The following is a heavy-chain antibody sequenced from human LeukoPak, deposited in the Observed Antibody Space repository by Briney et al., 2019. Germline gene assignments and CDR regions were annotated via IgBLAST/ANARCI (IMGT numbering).Heavy chain of an antibody. J-gene: IGHJ4*02. V-gene: IGHV3-48*03. CDR2: ISSSGSTI. CDR1: GFTFSSYE. D-gene: IGHD1-26*01. CDR3: ARVQYSGSYHYFDY. Sequence: RGSLRLSCAASGFTFSSYEMNWVRQAPGKGLEWVSYISSSGSTIYYADSVKGRFTISRDNAKNSLYLQMNSLRAEDTAVYYCARVQYSGSYHYFDYWGQGTLVTVSS.